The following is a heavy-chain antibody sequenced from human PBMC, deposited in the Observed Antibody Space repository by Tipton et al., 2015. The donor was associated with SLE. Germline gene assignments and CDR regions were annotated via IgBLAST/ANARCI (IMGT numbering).Heavy chain of an antibody. CDR2: IYYSGST. CDR3: ARGGDPDYFDY. CDR1: GDSITGSSYF. D-gene: IGHD3-16*01. J-gene: IGHJ4*02. Sequence: TLSLTCTVSGDSITGSSYFWGWIRQPPGKGLEWIGRIYYSGSTNYNPSLMSRVTISEDASKNQFSLKLSSVTAADTVVYYCARGGDPDYFDYWGQGALVSVSS. V-gene: IGHV4-39*07.